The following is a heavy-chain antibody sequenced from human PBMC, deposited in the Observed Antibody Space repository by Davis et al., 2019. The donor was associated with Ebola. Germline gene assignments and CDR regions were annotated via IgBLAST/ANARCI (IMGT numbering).Heavy chain of an antibody. D-gene: IGHD3-3*01. J-gene: IGHJ6*02. Sequence: GESLKTPCAASGFTFSSYAMHWVRQAPGTGLEWVAVISYDGSNKYYADSVKGRFTISRDNSKNTLYLQMNSLRAEDTAVYYCARDITIFGVGYGMDVWGQGTTVTVSS. CDR3: ARDITIFGVGYGMDV. CDR2: ISYDGSNK. CDR1: GFTFSSYA. V-gene: IGHV3-30-3*01.